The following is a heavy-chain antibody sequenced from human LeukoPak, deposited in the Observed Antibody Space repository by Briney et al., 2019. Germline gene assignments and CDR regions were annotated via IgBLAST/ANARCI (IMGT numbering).Heavy chain of an antibody. Sequence: SETLSLTCAVYGGSFSGYYWSWIRQPPGKGLEWIGEINHSGSTNYNPSLKSRATISVDTSKNQFSLKLSSVTAADTAVYYCARGRYYSNYAAAGWGVGVFLDYWGQGTLVTVSS. CDR2: INHSGST. D-gene: IGHD4-11*01. J-gene: IGHJ4*02. V-gene: IGHV4-34*01. CDR3: ARGRYYSNYAAAGWGVGVFLDY. CDR1: GGSFSGYY.